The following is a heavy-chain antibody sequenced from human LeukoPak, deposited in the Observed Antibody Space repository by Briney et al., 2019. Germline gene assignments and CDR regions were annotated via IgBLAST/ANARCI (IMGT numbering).Heavy chain of an antibody. CDR1: GFTFSSYS. CDR3: ARAGYCSSTSCYWFDP. J-gene: IGHJ5*02. CDR2: ISSSSSYI. D-gene: IGHD2-2*01. V-gene: IGHV3-21*01. Sequence: GGSLRPSCSASGFTFSSYSMNWVRQAPGKGLEWVSSISSSSSYIYYADSVKGRFTISRDNAKNSLYLQMNSLRAEDTAVYYCARAGYCSSTSCYWFDPWGQGTLVTVSS.